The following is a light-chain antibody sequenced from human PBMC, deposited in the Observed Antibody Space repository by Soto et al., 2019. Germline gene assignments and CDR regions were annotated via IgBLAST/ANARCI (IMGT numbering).Light chain of an antibody. CDR1: QTIITY. V-gene: IGKV1-39*01. CDR2: AAT. CDR3: QQPISFPIT. Sequence: DIQMTQSPSSLSASVGDRVTITCLSSQTIITYLHWVQQKPGKAPNLLIYAATSLQSGVPSRFSGSGSGTDFTLTISSLQPEDFATYYCQQPISFPITFGQGTRLEI. J-gene: IGKJ5*01.